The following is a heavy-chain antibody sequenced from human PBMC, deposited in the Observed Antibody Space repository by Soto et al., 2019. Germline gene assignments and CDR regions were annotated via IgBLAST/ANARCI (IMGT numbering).Heavy chain of an antibody. CDR1: GASVSSAPYH. V-gene: IGHV4-61*01. CDR3: AAYIEGLGGDGY. D-gene: IGHD2-21*02. J-gene: IGHJ4*02. Sequence: QVQLQESGPGVVKPSETLSLTCTVSGASVSSAPYHWSWIRQPPGKGLEWIGQLYDNGISKDNPSLKSRLIKSVDTSNNQFSLKLTSVTAADTAVYYCAAYIEGLGGDGYWGQGTLVTVSS. CDR2: LYDNGIS.